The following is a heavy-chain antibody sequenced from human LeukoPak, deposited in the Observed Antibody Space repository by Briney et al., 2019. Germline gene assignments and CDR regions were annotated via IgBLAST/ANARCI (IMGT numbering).Heavy chain of an antibody. CDR2: INHSGST. Sequence: ETLSLTCAVYGGSFSGYYWSWIRQPPGKGLEWIGEINHSGSTNYNPSLKSRVTISVDTSKNQFSLKLSSVTAADTAVYFCARGPPTDYYDSSGFYYVFDYWGRGTLVTVSS. V-gene: IGHV4-34*01. J-gene: IGHJ4*02. CDR3: ARGPPTDYYDSSGFYYVFDY. CDR1: GGSFSGYY. D-gene: IGHD3-22*01.